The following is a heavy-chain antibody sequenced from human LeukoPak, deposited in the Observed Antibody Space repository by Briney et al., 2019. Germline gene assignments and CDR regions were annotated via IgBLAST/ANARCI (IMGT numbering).Heavy chain of an antibody. CDR1: GGSISSYY. CDR3: ARRTGYYDGFDY. D-gene: IGHD3/OR15-3a*01. V-gene: IGHV4-59*01. CDR2: IYYSGNT. Sequence: PSETLSLTCAVSGGSISSYYWSWIRQPPGKGLEWVGYIYYSGNTNHNPSLKSRVTISVDMSKNQSSLKLTSVTAADTAVYYCARRTGYYDGFDYWGQGTLVTVSS. J-gene: IGHJ4*02.